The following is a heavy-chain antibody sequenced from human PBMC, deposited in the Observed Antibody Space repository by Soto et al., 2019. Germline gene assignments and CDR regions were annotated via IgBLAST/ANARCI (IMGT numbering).Heavy chain of an antibody. CDR1: GGSISSYY. V-gene: IGHV4-59*01. Sequence: PSETLSLTCTVSGGSISSYYWSWIRQPPGKGLEWIGNIHYSASIHYSRRTNYKPSLESRVTISVDTSENQISLKLSSVTAADTAVYYCVRDVGYYYDSSGSIGSDIWGQGKMVTVS. CDR2: IHYSASIHYSRRT. D-gene: IGHD3-22*01. CDR3: VRDVGYYYDSSGSIGSDI. J-gene: IGHJ3*02.